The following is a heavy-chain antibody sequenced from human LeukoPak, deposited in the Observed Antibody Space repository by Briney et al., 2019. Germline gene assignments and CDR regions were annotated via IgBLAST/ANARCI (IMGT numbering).Heavy chain of an antibody. CDR3: TTDHVVGATTYDY. CDR2: IKGKTDGGTT. CDR1: GFTFNNAW. V-gene: IGHV3-15*01. Sequence: GGSLRLSCAASGFTFNNAWLSWVRQAPGKGLEWVGRIKGKTDGGTTDYAAPVKGRFTISRDDSKNTLYLQMNSLKTEDTAVYYCTTDHVVGATTYDYWGQGTLVTVSS. D-gene: IGHD1-26*01. J-gene: IGHJ4*02.